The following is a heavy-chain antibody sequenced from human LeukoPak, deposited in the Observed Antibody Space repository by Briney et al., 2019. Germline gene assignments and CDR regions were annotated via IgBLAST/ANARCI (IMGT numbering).Heavy chain of an antibody. D-gene: IGHD6-13*01. J-gene: IGHJ4*01. V-gene: IGHV6-1*01. CDR1: GDSVSSNSAA. CDR3: ARDGVIAAADRFQFDY. Sequence: SRTLSVPYAISGDSVSSNSAAWNWIRQSPSRGLEWLGRTYYRCKWYNSYALSVRSRITINPDTSKNQFSLQLNSVTPEDTAVYYCARDGVIAAADRFQFDYWG. CDR2: TYYRCKWYN.